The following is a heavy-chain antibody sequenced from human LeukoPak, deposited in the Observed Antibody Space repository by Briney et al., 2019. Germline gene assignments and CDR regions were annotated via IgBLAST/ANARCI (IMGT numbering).Heavy chain of an antibody. Sequence: GGSLRLSCAASGFTFDDYTMHWVRQAPGKGLEWVSLISWDGGSTYYADSVKGRFTISRDNAKNTLYLQMNSLRAEDTAVYYCARVGRFSAFDYWGQGTLVTVSS. CDR2: ISWDGGST. J-gene: IGHJ4*02. CDR1: GFTFDDYT. CDR3: ARVGRFSAFDY. V-gene: IGHV3-43*01. D-gene: IGHD1-26*01.